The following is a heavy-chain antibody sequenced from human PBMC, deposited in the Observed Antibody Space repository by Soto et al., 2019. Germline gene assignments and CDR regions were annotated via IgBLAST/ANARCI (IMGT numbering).Heavy chain of an antibody. CDR3: ARRGSGVTRGLHY. CDR2: INTDGSST. D-gene: IGHD2-15*01. V-gene: IGHV3-74*01. CDR1: GFTFSSYW. J-gene: IGHJ4*02. Sequence: EVQLVESGGGLVQPGGSLRLSCAASGFTFSSYWMHCVRQAPGKGLVWISRINTDGSSTSYVDSVQGRFTISRDNGKNTLFLQMNSLRGEDTAVYYCARRGSGVTRGLHYWGQGTLVTVSS.